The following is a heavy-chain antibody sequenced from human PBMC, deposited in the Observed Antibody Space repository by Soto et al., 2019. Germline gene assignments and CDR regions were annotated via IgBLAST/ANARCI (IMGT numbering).Heavy chain of an antibody. V-gene: IGHV4-31*03. CDR1: GGSISSGGYY. J-gene: IGHJ4*02. Sequence: SETLSLTCTVSGGSISSGGYYWSWIRQHPGKGLEWIGYIYYSGSTYYNPSLKSRVTISVDTSKNQFSLKLSSVTAADTAVYYCARDWAGGSGTKRYFDYWGQGTLVTVSS. D-gene: IGHD3-10*01. CDR2: IYYSGST. CDR3: ARDWAGGSGTKRYFDY.